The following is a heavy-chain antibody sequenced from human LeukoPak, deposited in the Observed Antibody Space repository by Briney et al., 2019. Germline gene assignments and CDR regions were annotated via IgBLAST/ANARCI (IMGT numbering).Heavy chain of an antibody. J-gene: IGHJ6*04. Sequence: GGSLRLSCAASGFTFSSYEMNWVRQAPGKGLEWISYISGGGSTIYYADSVKGRFTISRDNAKNSLYLRMNSLRADDTAVYYCARTGFATIDRLVYNYYAMDVWGKGTTVTVSS. V-gene: IGHV3-48*03. CDR3: ARTGFATIDRLVYNYYAMDV. CDR2: ISGGGSTI. CDR1: GFTFSSYE. D-gene: IGHD5-12*01.